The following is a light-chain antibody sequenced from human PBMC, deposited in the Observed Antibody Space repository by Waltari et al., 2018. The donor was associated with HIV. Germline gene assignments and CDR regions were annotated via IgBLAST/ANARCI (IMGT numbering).Light chain of an antibody. CDR1: RSTLGAGYT. CDR3: QSYDRSLSGWV. V-gene: IGLV1-40*01. Sequence: QSVLTQPPSVSGAPGQRVTISRPGSRSTLGAGYTLPWYPQVPGTAPKLLIYGNSNPPSGVPDRFSGSKSGTSAALAITGRQAEDEADYYCQSYDRSLSGWVFGGGTKLTVL. CDR2: GNS. J-gene: IGLJ3*02.